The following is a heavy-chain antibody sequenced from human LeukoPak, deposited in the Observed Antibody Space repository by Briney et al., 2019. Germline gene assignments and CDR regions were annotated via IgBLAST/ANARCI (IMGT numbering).Heavy chain of an antibody. J-gene: IGHJ3*02. CDR1: NGSISSGGYY. D-gene: IGHD6-19*01. V-gene: IGHV4-61*08. CDR3: ARDWAGTTGGAFDI. Sequence: SETLSLTCTVSNGSISSGGYYWSWIRQPPGKGLEWIGYIYYSGSTNYNPSLKSRVTISVDTSKNQFSLKLSSVTAADTAVYYCARDWAGTTGGAFDIWGQGTMVTVSS. CDR2: IYYSGST.